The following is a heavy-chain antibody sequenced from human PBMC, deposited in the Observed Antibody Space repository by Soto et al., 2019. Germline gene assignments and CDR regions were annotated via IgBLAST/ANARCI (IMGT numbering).Heavy chain of an antibody. V-gene: IGHV3-30*18. Sequence: PGGALRLSCAASGFTFNNYGMHWVRQAPGKGLEWVAIISYDGSEKHYVDSVKGRFTISRDNSKNTLFLQMNSLRAEDTAVYYCAKELRYFWTGPFFDHSGQGALVT. CDR1: GFTFNNYG. J-gene: IGHJ4*02. D-gene: IGHD3-3*01. CDR2: ISYDGSEK. CDR3: AKELRYFWTGPFFDH.